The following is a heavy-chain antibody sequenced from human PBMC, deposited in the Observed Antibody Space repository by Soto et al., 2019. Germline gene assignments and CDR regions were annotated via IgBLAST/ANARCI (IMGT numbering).Heavy chain of an antibody. J-gene: IGHJ5*02. V-gene: IGHV4-39*01. CDR1: GGSISSSSYY. D-gene: IGHD3-9*01. CDR3: SRQQPIRYFDWLAP. CDR2: IYYSGST. Sequence: SETLSLTCTVSGGSISSSSYYWGWIRQPPGKGLEWIGSIYYSGSTYYNPSLKSRVTISVDTSKNQFSLKLSSVTAADTAVYYCSRQQPIRYFDWLAPWSQRTLVTVSS.